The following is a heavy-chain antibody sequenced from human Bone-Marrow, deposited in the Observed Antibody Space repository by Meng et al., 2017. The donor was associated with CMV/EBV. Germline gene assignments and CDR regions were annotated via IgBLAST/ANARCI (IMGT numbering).Heavy chain of an antibody. CDR2: MNPNSGNT. D-gene: IGHD2-2*01. J-gene: IGHJ6*02. CDR1: GYTFTTYD. Sequence: ASVKDSCKASGYTFTTYDINWVRQATGQGLEWMGWMNPNSGNTAYAQKFQGRVTLTRVTSISTAYMELSSLTSDDTAVYYCGRTRIEVEPDGRKIKYYNYGMDVWGQGTTVTVSS. CDR3: GRTRIEVEPDGRKIKYYNYGMDV. V-gene: IGHV1-8*01.